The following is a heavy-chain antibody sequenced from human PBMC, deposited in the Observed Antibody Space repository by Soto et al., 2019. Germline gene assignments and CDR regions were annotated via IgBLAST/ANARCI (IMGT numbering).Heavy chain of an antibody. CDR3: SSGIAVAGSYYFDY. Sequence: QVQLQQWGAGLLKPSETLSLTCAVYGGSFSGYYWSWIRQPPGKGLEWIGEINHSGSTNYNPSLNSRVTISVDTSKNQFSLKLSSVTAADTAVYYCSSGIAVAGSYYFDYWGQGTLVTVSS. CDR2: INHSGST. D-gene: IGHD6-19*01. CDR1: GGSFSGYY. V-gene: IGHV4-34*01. J-gene: IGHJ4*02.